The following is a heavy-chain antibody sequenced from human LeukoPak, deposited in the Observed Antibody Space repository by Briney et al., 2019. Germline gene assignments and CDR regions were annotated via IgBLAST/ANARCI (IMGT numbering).Heavy chain of an antibody. Sequence: GGSLRLSCAASGFTFSSYWMHWVRQAPGMGLVWVSRINSDGSSTSYADSVKGRFTISRDNAKNTLYLQMNSLRAEDTAVYYCARVGYSGYDHFDYWGQGTLVTVSS. CDR3: ARVGYSGYDHFDY. D-gene: IGHD5-12*01. V-gene: IGHV3-74*01. CDR2: INSDGSST. J-gene: IGHJ4*02. CDR1: GFTFSSYW.